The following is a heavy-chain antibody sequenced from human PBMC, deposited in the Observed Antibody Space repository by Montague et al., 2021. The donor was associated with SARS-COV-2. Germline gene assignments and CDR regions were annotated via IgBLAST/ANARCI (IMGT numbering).Heavy chain of an antibody. D-gene: IGHD3-10*01. V-gene: IGHV3-30*18. CDR1: GFPFSSYG. CDR2: ISYDGSNK. Sequence: SLRLSCAASGFPFSSYGMHWVRQAPGKGLEWVAVISYDGSNKYYADSVKGRFTISRDNSKNTLYLQMNSLRAEDTAVYYCAKDIRAPNPGGVIWFGELTHELDVWGQGTTVTVSS. CDR3: AKDIRAPNPGGVIWFGELTHELDV. J-gene: IGHJ6*02.